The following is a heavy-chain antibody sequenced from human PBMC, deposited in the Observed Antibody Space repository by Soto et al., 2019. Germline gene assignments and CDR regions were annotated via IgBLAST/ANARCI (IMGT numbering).Heavy chain of an antibody. V-gene: IGHV3-74*01. CDR1: KFSFSGYW. CDR3: AKVASGSYDWFDP. J-gene: IGHJ5*02. D-gene: IGHD1-26*01. CDR2: VNPDGSTT. Sequence: EVQLVESGGGLVQPGGSLRLSCAASKFSFSGYWMHWVRQAPGKGLLWVSRVNPDGSTTTYADSVKGRFTISRDNAKNTVFLQMNSLRADETAVYYCAKVASGSYDWFDPWGQGTLVTVSS.